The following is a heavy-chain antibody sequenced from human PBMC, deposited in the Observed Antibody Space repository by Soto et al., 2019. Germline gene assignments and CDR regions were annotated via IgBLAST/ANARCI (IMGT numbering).Heavy chain of an antibody. CDR1: GGSISSYY. Sequence: ASETLSLTCTVSGGSISSYYWSWIRQPPGKGLEWIGYIYYSGSTNYNPSLKSRVTISVDTSKNQFSLKLSSVTAADTAVYYCARLGSSWYGVYYGMDVWGQGTTVTVS. J-gene: IGHJ6*02. D-gene: IGHD6-13*01. V-gene: IGHV4-59*08. CDR3: ARLGSSWYGVYYGMDV. CDR2: IYYSGST.